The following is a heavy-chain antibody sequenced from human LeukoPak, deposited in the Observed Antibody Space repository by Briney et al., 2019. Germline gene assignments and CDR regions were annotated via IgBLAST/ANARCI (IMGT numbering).Heavy chain of an antibody. J-gene: IGHJ5*02. CDR3: ARGVSGYYDYVWGSYRPYNWFDP. Sequence: PSETLSLTCAVYGGSFSGYYWSWIRQPPGKGLEWIGEINHSGSTNYNPSLKSRVTISVDTSKNQFSLKLSSVTAADTAVYYCARGVSGYYDYVWGSYRPYNWFDPWGQGTLVTVSS. CDR2: INHSGST. V-gene: IGHV4-34*01. CDR1: GGSFSGYY. D-gene: IGHD3-16*02.